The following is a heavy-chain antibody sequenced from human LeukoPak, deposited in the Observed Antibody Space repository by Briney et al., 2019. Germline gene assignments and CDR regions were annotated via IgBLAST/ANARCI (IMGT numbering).Heavy chain of an antibody. J-gene: IGHJ1*01. CDR3: ANFPQPH. V-gene: IGHV4-39*07. Sequence: PSETLSLTCTVSGGSISSSSYYWGWIRQPPGKGLEWIGSIYYRGITYYNPSLKSRVTISVDTSKNQFSLKLSSVTAADTAVYYCANFPQPHWGQGTLVTVSS. D-gene: IGHD2/OR15-2a*01. CDR1: GGSISSSSYY. CDR2: IYYRGIT.